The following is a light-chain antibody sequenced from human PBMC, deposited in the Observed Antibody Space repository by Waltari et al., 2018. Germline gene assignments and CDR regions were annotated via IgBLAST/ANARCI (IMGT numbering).Light chain of an antibody. CDR3: ASWDYSLSAWV. CDR2: DND. J-gene: IGLJ3*02. Sequence: QSMLKQPPSLSAAPGQMVTISCSGRSPNIGTSLVSWYQQPPGTAPKLLIQDNDNRLAGIPDRFSGARSGTSATLAITGLQTGDEADYFCASWDYSLSAWVFGGGTNLTVL. CDR1: SPNIGTSL. V-gene: IGLV1-51*01.